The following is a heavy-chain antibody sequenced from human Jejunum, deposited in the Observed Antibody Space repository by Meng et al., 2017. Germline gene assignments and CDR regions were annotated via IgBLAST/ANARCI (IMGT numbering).Heavy chain of an antibody. CDR1: GLTFSGFA. CDR2: ITGSGDRT. Sequence: EVQLLESGGGLVQPGGSLRRSCAGSGLTFSGFAMTWLRQAPGKGLQWVSSITGSGDRTQYADHVKGRFTISRDNSKSTLYLQMNSLRVEDTAVYYCAKDPNGDYVGAFDSWGQGALVTVSS. J-gene: IGHJ4*02. D-gene: IGHD4-17*01. V-gene: IGHV3-23*01. CDR3: AKDPNGDYVGAFDS.